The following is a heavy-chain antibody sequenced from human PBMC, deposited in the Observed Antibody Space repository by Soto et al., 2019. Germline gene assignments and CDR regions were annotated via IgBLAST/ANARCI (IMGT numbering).Heavy chain of an antibody. V-gene: IGHV4-31*03. CDR1: GGSISSGGYY. D-gene: IGHD3-10*01. Sequence: PSETLSLTCTVSGGSISSGGYYWSWIRQHPGKGLEWIGYIYYSGSTYYNPSLKSRVTISVDTSKNQFSLKLSSVTAADTAVYYCARAFSTMVRGVASWFDPWGQGTLVTVSS. J-gene: IGHJ5*02. CDR3: ARAFSTMVRGVASWFDP. CDR2: IYYSGST.